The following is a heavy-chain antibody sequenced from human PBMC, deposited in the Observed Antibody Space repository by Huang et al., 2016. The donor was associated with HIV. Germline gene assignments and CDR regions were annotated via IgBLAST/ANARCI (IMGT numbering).Heavy chain of an antibody. CDR3: AKSIDTALMDV. Sequence: QVQLVESGGGWVKPGGSLRLSCVASGLSFNDSHMNWIRQAPGKGLEWLSYISGNSITIYYADSVKGRVTISRDNAKKSLYLQMNSLRVEDTAVYYCAKSIDTALMDVWGKGTTVIVSS. CDR2: ISGNSITI. V-gene: IGHV3-11*04. D-gene: IGHD2-2*02. J-gene: IGHJ6*03. CDR1: GLSFNDSH.